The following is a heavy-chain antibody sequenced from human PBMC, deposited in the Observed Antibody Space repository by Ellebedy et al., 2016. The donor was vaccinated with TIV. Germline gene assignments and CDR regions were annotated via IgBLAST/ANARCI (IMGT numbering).Heavy chain of an antibody. J-gene: IGHJ4*02. D-gene: IGHD4-17*01. CDR3: ARKNGALDY. CDR1: GFTFSSYD. Sequence: GESLKISXAASGFTFSSYDMHWVRQATGKGLEWVSAIGTAGDTYYPGSVKGRFTISRENAKNSLYLQMNSLRAGDTAVYYCARKNGALDYWGQGTLVTVSS. V-gene: IGHV3-13*01. CDR2: IGTAGDT.